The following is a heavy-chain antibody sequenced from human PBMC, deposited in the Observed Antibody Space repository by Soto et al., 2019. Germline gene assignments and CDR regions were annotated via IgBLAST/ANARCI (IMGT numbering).Heavy chain of an antibody. Sequence: ASVKVSCKASGYTFTTYGISWVRQAPGQGPEWMGWISTYNGDTNYAQKLQGRVTMTTDTSTSTAYMELRSLRSDDTAVYYCARPYCSTTSCHNWFDPWGQGTLVTVSS. J-gene: IGHJ5*02. CDR3: ARPYCSTTSCHNWFDP. V-gene: IGHV1-18*01. CDR2: ISTYNGDT. CDR1: GYTFTTYG. D-gene: IGHD2-2*01.